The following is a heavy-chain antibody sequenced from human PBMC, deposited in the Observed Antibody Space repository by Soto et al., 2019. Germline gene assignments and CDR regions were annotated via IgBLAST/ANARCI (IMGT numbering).Heavy chain of an antibody. CDR1: GFTFSSYS. D-gene: IGHD1-26*01. CDR3: ARSSIVGATFFDY. CDR2: ISSSSSTI. Sequence: GGSLRLSCAASGFTFSSYSMNWVRQAPGKGLEWVSYISSSSSTIYNADSVKGRFTISRDNAKNSLYLQMNSLRDEDTAVYYCARSSIVGATFFDYWGQGTLVTVSS. J-gene: IGHJ4*02. V-gene: IGHV3-48*02.